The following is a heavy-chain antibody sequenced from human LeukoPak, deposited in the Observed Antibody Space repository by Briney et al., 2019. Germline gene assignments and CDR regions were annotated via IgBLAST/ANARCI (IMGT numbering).Heavy chain of an antibody. CDR2: IWNDGSKE. V-gene: IGHV3-33*01. CDR3: RRANNYGDHRDGYDYFDY. CDR1: GFTLRDYG. J-gene: IGHJ4*02. D-gene: IGHD5-24*01. Sequence: GRSLRISCVASGFTLRDYGMHWVRQAPGKGLEWVAVIWNDGSKEDYAVSVKGRFTISRDMSKNTVYLEMDSLRVEDTAVYYCRRANNYGDHRDGYDYFDYWGQGTLVTVSS.